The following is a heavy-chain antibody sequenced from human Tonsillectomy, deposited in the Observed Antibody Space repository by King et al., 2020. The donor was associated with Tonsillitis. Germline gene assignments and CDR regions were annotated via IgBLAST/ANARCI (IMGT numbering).Heavy chain of an antibody. CDR3: ARAPFGEEVVAASFDY. Sequence: EVQLVESGAEVKKPGESLRISCKGSGYSFTSYWITWVRQMPGKGLEWMGRIDPSDSYTNYSPSFQGHVTISADKSISTAYLQWSSLKASDTAMYYCARAPFGEEVVAASFDYWGQGTLVTVSS. CDR2: IDPSDSYT. V-gene: IGHV5-10-1*03. CDR1: GYSFTSYW. J-gene: IGHJ4*02. D-gene: IGHD2-15*01.